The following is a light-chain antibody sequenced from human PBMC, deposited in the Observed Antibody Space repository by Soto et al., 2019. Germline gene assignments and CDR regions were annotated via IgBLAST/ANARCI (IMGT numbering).Light chain of an antibody. J-gene: IGKJ3*01. CDR2: LAS. CDR3: MQALQAPFT. V-gene: IGKV2-28*01. Sequence: DIVMTQSPLSLPVTPGEPASISCRSSESLLHSDGYNYLDWYLQKPGQSPRFLIYLASNRASGVPDRFRGRGSGTDFTLKISRVEAEDVGVYYCMQALQAPFTFGRGTKVDSK. CDR1: ESLLHSDGYNY.